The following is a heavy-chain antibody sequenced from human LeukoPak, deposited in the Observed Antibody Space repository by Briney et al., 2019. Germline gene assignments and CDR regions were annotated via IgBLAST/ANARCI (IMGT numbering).Heavy chain of an antibody. J-gene: IGHJ4*02. D-gene: IGHD5/OR15-5a*01. CDR1: GFSFSSYG. V-gene: IGHV3-33*06. Sequence: SLRLSCAASGFSFSSYGMHWVRQAPGKGLEWVAVIWSDGRNKFYADSVKGRFTVSRDNSKNTLFLQMSSLRADDTALYYCAKPPLLETVSTMYWGQGTLVTVSS. CDR2: IWSDGRNK. CDR3: AKPPLLETVSTMY.